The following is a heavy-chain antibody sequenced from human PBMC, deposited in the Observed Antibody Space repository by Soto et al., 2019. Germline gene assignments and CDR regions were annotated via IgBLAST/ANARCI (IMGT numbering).Heavy chain of an antibody. CDR2: ISGSGGST. V-gene: IGHV3-23*01. CDR1: GFTFSSYA. J-gene: IGHJ1*01. CDR3: AKEVAVAGTIVEYFQH. D-gene: IGHD6-19*01. Sequence: GSLRLSCAASGFTFSSYAMSWVRQAPGKGLEWVSAISGSGGSTYYADSVKGRFTISRDNSKNTLYLQMNSLRAEDTAVYYCAKEVAVAGTIVEYFQHWGQGTLVTVSS.